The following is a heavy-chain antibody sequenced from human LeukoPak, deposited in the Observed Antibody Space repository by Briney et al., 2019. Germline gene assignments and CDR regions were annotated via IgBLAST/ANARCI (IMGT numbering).Heavy chain of an antibody. Sequence: GGSLRLSCAASGFTFSSYSMNWVRQAPGKGLEWVSFISTTSTYIYYADSVKGRFTVSRDNSKNLLYLQMDSLRVEDTAVYYCARAGTCSSTSCDGGIEYWGQGTLVTVSP. V-gene: IGHV3-21*06. CDR2: ISTTSTYI. D-gene: IGHD2-2*01. CDR1: GFTFSSYS. J-gene: IGHJ4*02. CDR3: ARAGTCSSTSCDGGIEY.